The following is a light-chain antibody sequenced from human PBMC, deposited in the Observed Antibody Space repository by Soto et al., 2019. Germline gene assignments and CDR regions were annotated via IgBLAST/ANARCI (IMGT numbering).Light chain of an antibody. J-gene: IGKJ5*01. Sequence: EIVMTQSPSTLSVSPGERATLSCRASQSVSSNLAWYQQRPGQAPRLVIYGASTRATGIPARFSGDESGTEFTLTISSLQSEDFAVYYCQQYKSWPTITFGQGTRLEI. CDR2: GAS. CDR1: QSVSSN. V-gene: IGKV3-15*01. CDR3: QQYKSWPTIT.